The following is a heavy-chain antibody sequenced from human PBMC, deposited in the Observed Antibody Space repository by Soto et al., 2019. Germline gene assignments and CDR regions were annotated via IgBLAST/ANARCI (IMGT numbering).Heavy chain of an antibody. CDR2: IYSGGST. D-gene: IGHD1-26*01. CDR3: AREGISGIVGATGAFDI. J-gene: IGHJ3*02. Sequence: EVQLVESGGGLIQPGGSLRLSCAASGFTVSSNYMSWVRQAPGKGLEWVSVIYSGGSTYYADSVKGRFTISRDNSKNTLYLQMNSLGAEDTAVYYWAREGISGIVGATGAFDIWGQGTMVTVSS. V-gene: IGHV3-53*01. CDR1: GFTVSSNY.